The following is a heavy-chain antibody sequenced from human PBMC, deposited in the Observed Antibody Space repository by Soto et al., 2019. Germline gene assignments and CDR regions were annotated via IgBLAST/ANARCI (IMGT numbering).Heavy chain of an antibody. CDR1: GLTFDNYA. CDR2: ISFDGGNK. Sequence: PGGSLRLSCAASGLTFDNYAMQWVRQAPGKGLEWVAIISFDGGNKDYADSVKGRFTISRDNSKNTLYLQMDSLGAEDTAVYYCARAKGLTGTSTLLVEYWGQGTLVTVSS. V-gene: IGHV3-30-3*01. CDR3: ARAKGLTGTSTLLVEY. D-gene: IGHD1-20*01. J-gene: IGHJ4*02.